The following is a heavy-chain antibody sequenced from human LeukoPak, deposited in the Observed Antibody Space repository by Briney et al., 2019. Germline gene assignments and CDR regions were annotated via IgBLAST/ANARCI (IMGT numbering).Heavy chain of an antibody. CDR1: GFTFNNYA. J-gene: IGHJ4*02. Sequence: GGSLRLSCVASGFTFNNYAMTWVRQAPGKGLEWVSAISGSGGSTYYADSVKGRFTISRDNSKNTLYLQMNSLRAEDTAVYYCAKEERVRFDYWGQGTLVTVSS. D-gene: IGHD1-1*01. CDR2: ISGSGGST. V-gene: IGHV3-23*01. CDR3: AKEERVRFDY.